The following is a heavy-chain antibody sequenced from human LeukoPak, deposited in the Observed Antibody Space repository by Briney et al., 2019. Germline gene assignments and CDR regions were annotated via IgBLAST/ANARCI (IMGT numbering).Heavy chain of an antibody. CDR3: ARDGKMLAVAAFDY. V-gene: IGHV3-21*01. J-gene: IGHJ4*02. D-gene: IGHD6-19*01. CDR2: ISSSSSYI. CDR1: GFTFSSYS. Sequence: PGGSQRLSCAASGFTFSSYSMNWVRQAPGKGLEWVSSISSSSSYIYYADSVKGRFTISRDNAKNSLYLQMNSLRAEDTAVYYCARDGKMLAVAAFDYWGQGTLVTVSS.